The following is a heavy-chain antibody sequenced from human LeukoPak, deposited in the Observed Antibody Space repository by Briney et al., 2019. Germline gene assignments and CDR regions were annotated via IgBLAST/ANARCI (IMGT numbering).Heavy chain of an antibody. CDR1: GFSFSDYW. CDR3: IRDFLTVTTNDY. V-gene: IGHV3-74*01. J-gene: IGHJ4*02. Sequence: GGSLRLSCVVSGFSFSDYWMHWVRKAPGKGLVWVSGIKTDGSDRRYADFVKGRFTISRDNAKNTLFLQMNSLRAEDTAVYYCIRDFLTVTTNDYWGQGTPVTVSS. D-gene: IGHD4-11*01. CDR2: IKTDGSDR.